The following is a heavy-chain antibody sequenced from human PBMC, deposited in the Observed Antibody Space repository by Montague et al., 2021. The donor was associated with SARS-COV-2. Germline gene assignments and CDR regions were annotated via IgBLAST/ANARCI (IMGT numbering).Heavy chain of an antibody. V-gene: IGHV3-74*01. CDR3: ARDLRVGGGITGTTASDD. CDR2: INPDGGEI. J-gene: IGHJ4*02. D-gene: IGHD1-20*01. CDR1: GFTFSSDW. Sequence: SLRLSCAASGFTFSSDWMHWVRQASGKGPVWVSRINPDGGEIDYADFVKGRFTTSRDSAKNTLYLQMNGLGAEDTAIYYCARDLRVGGGITGTTASDDWGQGTLVTVSS.